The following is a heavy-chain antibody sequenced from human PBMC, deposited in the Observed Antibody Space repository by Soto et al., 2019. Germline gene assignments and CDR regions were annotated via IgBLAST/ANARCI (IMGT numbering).Heavy chain of an antibody. CDR3: ARDRITTVTHIDY. CDR1: GFTFTSFG. D-gene: IGHD4-17*01. CDR2: VSYDGIDE. V-gene: IGHV3-30*03. Sequence: GGSLRLSCAASGFTFTSFGIHWVRQAPGKGLEWVAVVSYDGIDENYADSVKGRFSISRDNSKNTVYLQMNSLRAEDTAVYYCARDRITTVTHIDYWGQGTLVTVSS. J-gene: IGHJ4*02.